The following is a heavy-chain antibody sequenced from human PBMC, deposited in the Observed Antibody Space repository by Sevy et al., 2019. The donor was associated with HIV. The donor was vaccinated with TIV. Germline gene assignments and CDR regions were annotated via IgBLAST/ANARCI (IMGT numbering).Heavy chain of an antibody. V-gene: IGHV1-2*07. D-gene: IGHD3-3*01. Sequence: ASVKVSCKAYGYTFSDYYMHWVRQAPGQGLEWMGWINPNRGGTNYAHKFQGRVTMTRGTSISTAYMELSSLRSDDTAIYYCARGMSAYLLANGMDVWGQGTTVTVSS. CDR1: GYTFSDYY. CDR2: INPNRGGT. CDR3: ARGMSAYLLANGMDV. J-gene: IGHJ6*02.